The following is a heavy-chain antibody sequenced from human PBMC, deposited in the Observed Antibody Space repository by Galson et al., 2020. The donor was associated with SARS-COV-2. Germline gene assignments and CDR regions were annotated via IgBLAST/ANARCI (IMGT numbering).Heavy chain of an antibody. J-gene: IGHJ4*01. CDR1: GDSVSSDSAA. Sequence: SQTLSLTCAISGDSVSSDSAAWNWIRQSPSRGLEWLGRTYYRSKWYNDYVQSVESRITIKPDTSRNQFSLHLDSVTPKDTAIYYCARDFQYSIDYWSHGALVTVSP. CDR3: ARDFQYSIDY. D-gene: IGHD6-13*01. CDR2: TYYRSKWYN. V-gene: IGHV6-1*01.